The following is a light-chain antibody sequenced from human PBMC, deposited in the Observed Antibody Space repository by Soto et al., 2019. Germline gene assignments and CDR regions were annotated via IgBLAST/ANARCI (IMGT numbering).Light chain of an antibody. J-gene: IGKJ1*01. Sequence: GDRVTITCRASQSISTYLNWYLQKPGKAPKALIFGASSLKSGVPSRFSGSGSGTDFTLTISSLQPEDFATYFCQQSYSNPWTFGQGTNVDIK. CDR3: QQSYSNPWT. V-gene: IGKV1-39*01. CDR1: QSISTY. CDR2: GAS.